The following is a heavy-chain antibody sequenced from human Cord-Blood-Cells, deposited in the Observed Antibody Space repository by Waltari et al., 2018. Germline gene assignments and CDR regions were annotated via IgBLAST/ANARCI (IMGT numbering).Heavy chain of an antibody. CDR3: ARPPYCIGGSCYYFYGMDV. J-gene: IGHJ6*02. CDR1: GYTCTSYA. Sequence: QVQLVQSGYALKKPGASVKVSCKASGYTCTSYAMNWARKAPGQGIEWRGWINTNTGNPTYAQGFAGRFVFSLDPSDSTAYPQISSLKADDTAVKYCARPPYCIGGSCYYFYGMDVCGQRSTVTVSS. CDR2: INTNTGNP. V-gene: IGHV7-4-1*02. D-gene: IGHD2-15*01.